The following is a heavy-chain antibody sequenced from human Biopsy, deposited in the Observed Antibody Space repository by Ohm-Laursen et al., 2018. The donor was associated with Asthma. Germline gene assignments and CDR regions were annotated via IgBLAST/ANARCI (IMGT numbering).Heavy chain of an antibody. D-gene: IGHD3-22*01. V-gene: IGHV1-69*04. CDR1: GGSFSNFA. Sequence: ASVKVSRKASGGSFSNFAFSWVRQAPGHGLEWMGTILTKFDITSYAEKFQGRVTITADKSTSTTYMELSRLRSEDTAVYYCARSYDTDSFPVLVLDYWGQGTLVTVSS. CDR3: ARSYDTDSFPVLVLDY. J-gene: IGHJ4*02. CDR2: ILTKFDIT.